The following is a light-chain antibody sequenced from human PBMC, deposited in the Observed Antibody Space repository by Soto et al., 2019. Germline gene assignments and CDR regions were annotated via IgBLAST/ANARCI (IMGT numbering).Light chain of an antibody. CDR3: QQYGSSPWT. V-gene: IGKV3-20*01. CDR1: QSVSSNY. J-gene: IGKJ1*01. Sequence: EIVLTQSPATPSFSPGERATLSCRASQSVSSNYLAWYQQKPGQAPRLLIYGASSRATGIPDRFSGSESGTDFTLTISRLEPEDFAVYYCQQYGSSPWTFGQGTKVDIK. CDR2: GAS.